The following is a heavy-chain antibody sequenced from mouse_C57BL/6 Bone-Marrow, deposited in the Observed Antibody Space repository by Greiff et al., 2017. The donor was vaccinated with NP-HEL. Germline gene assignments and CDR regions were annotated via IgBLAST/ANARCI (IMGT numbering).Heavy chain of an antibody. Sequence: EVMLVESGEGLVKPGGSLKLSCAASGFTFSSYAMSWVRQTPEKRLEWVAYISSGGDYIYYADTVKGRFTISRDNARNTLYLQMSSLKSEDTAMYYCTRDRAPVTTVGVSMDYWGQGTSVTVSS. CDR1: GFTFSSYA. V-gene: IGHV5-9-1*02. D-gene: IGHD1-1*01. CDR3: TRDRAPVTTVGVSMDY. CDR2: ISSGGDYI. J-gene: IGHJ4*01.